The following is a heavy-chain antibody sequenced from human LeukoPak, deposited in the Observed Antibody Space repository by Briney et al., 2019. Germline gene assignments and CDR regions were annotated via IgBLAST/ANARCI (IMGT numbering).Heavy chain of an antibody. Sequence: SETLSLTCTVSGGSISNYYWNWFRQPPGKGLEWIGYIYYSGSTNYNPSLKSRVTISVDTSKNQFSLKLSSVTAADTAVYYCAVGDTPYYFDYWGQGTLVTVSS. D-gene: IGHD3-16*01. CDR2: IYYSGST. CDR3: AVGDTPYYFDY. CDR1: GGSISNYY. J-gene: IGHJ4*02. V-gene: IGHV4-59*12.